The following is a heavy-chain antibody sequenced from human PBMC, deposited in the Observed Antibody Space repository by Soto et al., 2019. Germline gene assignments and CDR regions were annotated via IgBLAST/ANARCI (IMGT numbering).Heavy chain of an antibody. CDR3: AKDRNIPASGFGLDV. CDR2: ISGRGGTT. J-gene: IGHJ6*02. Sequence: EVRLLESGGGLGHPGGSLRLSCAASGFTFSRHAVNWVRQAPGKGLEWLSAISGRGGTTSYAGSVKGRFSISRDNSKNTLYLHMTRLSAEDTAVYYCAKDRNIPASGFGLDVWGQGTTVTVSS. CDR1: GFTFSRHA. V-gene: IGHV3-23*01. D-gene: IGHD2-2*01.